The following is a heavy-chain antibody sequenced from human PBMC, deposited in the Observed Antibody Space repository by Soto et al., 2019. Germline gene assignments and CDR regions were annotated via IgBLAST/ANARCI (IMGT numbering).Heavy chain of an antibody. CDR1: GGSISSGGYS. V-gene: IGHV4-61*08. J-gene: IGHJ4*02. CDR2: MYHSGST. D-gene: IGHD3-16*01. Sequence: SETLSLTCAVSGGSISSGGYSWSWIRQPPGKGLEWIGYMYHSGSTNYNPSLKSRVTISVDTSKNQFSLKLSSVTAADTAVYYCARAWGLYFDYWGQGTLVTVSS. CDR3: ARAWGLYFDY.